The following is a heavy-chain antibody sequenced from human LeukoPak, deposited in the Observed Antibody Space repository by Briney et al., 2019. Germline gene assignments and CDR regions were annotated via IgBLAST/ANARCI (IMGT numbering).Heavy chain of an antibody. Sequence: GSLRLSCSAAGFTFRNHGMPWVRQAPGKGLEGGAFIRYDGSNKYYADSVKGRFTISRDNSKNTLYLQMNSLRAEDTAVYYCAKGPWYSSGWYVDYWGQGTLVTVSS. CDR1: GFTFRNHG. J-gene: IGHJ4*02. CDR3: AKGPWYSSGWYVDY. D-gene: IGHD6-19*01. CDR2: IRYDGSNK. V-gene: IGHV3-30*02.